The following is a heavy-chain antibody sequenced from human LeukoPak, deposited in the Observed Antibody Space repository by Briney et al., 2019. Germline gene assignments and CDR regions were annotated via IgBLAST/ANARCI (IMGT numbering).Heavy chain of an antibody. D-gene: IGHD4-17*01. CDR2: ISYDGSNK. CDR3: ATSTVTPDAFDI. CDR1: GFTFSSYG. Sequence: GRTLRLSCAASGFTFSSYGMHWVRQAPGKGLEWVAVISYDGSNKYYADSVKGRFIISRDNSKNTLYLQMNSLRAEDTAVYYCATSTVTPDAFDIWGQGTMVTVSS. J-gene: IGHJ3*02. V-gene: IGHV3-30*03.